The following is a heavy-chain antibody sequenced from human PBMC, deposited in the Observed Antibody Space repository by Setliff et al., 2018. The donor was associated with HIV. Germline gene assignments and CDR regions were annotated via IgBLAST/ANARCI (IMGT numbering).Heavy chain of an antibody. D-gene: IGHD3-3*01. CDR2: IYTSGST. CDR3: ASTYYNFWSGYQGIDY. Sequence: TSETLSLTCTVSGGSISSYYWSWIRQPPGKGLEWIGYIYTSGSTNYNPSLKSRVTISVDTSKNQFSLKLSSVTAADTAVYYCASTYYNFWSGYQGIDYWGQGTLVTV. J-gene: IGHJ4*02. V-gene: IGHV4-4*08. CDR1: GGSISSYY.